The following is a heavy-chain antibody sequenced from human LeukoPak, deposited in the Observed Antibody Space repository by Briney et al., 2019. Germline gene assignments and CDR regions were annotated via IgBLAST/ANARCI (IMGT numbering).Heavy chain of an antibody. CDR3: ARARNYYDSSGYPLFDP. J-gene: IGHJ5*02. Sequence: VASVKVSCKASGGTFSSYAISWVRQAPGQGLEWMGWISAYNGNTNYAQKLQGRVTMTTDTSTSTAYMELRSLRSDDTAVYYCARARNYYDSSGYPLFDPWGQGTLVTVSS. CDR2: ISAYNGNT. D-gene: IGHD3-22*01. CDR1: GGTFSSYA. V-gene: IGHV1-18*01.